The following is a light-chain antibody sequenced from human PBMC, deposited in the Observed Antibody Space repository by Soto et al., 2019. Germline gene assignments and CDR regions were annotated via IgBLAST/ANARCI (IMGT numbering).Light chain of an antibody. Sequence: DIQMTQSPSSVSASVGGRVTITRRASQGISNWLSWYQQKPGEAPKLLIYAASTLQSGVPSRFSGSGSGTELPLTISSLQPDDFATYYCQQCNTFWTFGQGTRVDIK. J-gene: IGKJ1*01. V-gene: IGKV1D-12*01. CDR1: QGISNW. CDR2: AAS. CDR3: QQCNTFWT.